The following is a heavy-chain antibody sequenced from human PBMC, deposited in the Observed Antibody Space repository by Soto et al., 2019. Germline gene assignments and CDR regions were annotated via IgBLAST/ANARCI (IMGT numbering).Heavy chain of an antibody. CDR1: GGSITRRSTY. CDR3: ATTRGLAVGGRFDY. Sequence: SETLSLTCIVSGGSITRRSTYWAWIRQTPGKGLEWVGTFYDGNTYHNPSLRRRITIAIDTSKTHFSLKLNSVAAADTAFYYCATTRGLAVGGRFDYWGQGTLVTVSS. J-gene: IGHJ4*02. CDR2: FYDGNT. D-gene: IGHD3-10*01. V-gene: IGHV4-39*02.